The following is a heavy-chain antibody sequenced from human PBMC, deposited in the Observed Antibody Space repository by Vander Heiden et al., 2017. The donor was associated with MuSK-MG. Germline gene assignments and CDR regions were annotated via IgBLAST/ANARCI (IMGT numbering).Heavy chain of an antibody. Sequence: VQLVESGGGVVQPGRSLRLSCAASGFPFGSYGMHWVGQAPGKGLEWVAVIWYDGSNKYYADSVKGRFTISRDNSKNTLYLQMNSLRAEDTAVYYCARGAPRARYDAFDIWGQGTMVTVSS. J-gene: IGHJ3*02. V-gene: IGHV3-33*01. D-gene: IGHD3-9*01. CDR2: IWYDGSNK. CDR1: GFPFGSYG. CDR3: ARGAPRARYDAFDI.